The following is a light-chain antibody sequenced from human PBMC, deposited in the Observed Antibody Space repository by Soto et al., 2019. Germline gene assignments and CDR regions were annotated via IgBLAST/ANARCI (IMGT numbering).Light chain of an antibody. Sequence: IVMTQCPGTLSLSPGERATLSGRASQSFSNTYLAWYQQKPDQAPRLLHYGTSNTAAGTPDRFSGSGSGTYFTLTISRLEPDDFGVYYWQEYGSSPLTFGGGTKVEIK. CDR2: GTS. CDR3: QEYGSSPLT. J-gene: IGKJ4*01. CDR1: QSFSNTY. V-gene: IGKV3-20*01.